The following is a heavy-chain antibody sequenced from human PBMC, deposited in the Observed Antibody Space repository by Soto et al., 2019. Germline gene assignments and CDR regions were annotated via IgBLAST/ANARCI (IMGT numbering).Heavy chain of an antibody. CDR3: AQALVFTGGDGFDI. J-gene: IGHJ3*02. CDR1: GGSITTGGRY. Sequence: QVRLQEWGPGLVKPSQTLSLKCSVSGGSITTGGRYWSWIRQLSGKGLEWIGDIYYSGNTYYNASLKSRVTISVEAAKNQFSLKLSPVTAADTAVYYCAQALVFTGGDGFDIWGQGRLVTVSS. V-gene: IGHV4-31*02. D-gene: IGHD1-1*01. CDR2: IYYSGNT.